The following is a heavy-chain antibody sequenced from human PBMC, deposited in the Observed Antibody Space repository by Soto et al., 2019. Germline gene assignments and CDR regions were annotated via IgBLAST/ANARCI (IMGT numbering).Heavy chain of an antibody. CDR3: ARVGVGLAAPRVWPY. CDR1: GYTFTSYG. Sequence: QVQLAQSGAEVKKHGASVKVSCKASGYTFTSYGITWVRQAPGQGLEWMAWINPYNGNTKYAEKFLGRVTVTTYTSTATAYMEVRSLTSDDTAVFYCARVGVGLAAPRVWPYWGQGTPVTVSS. D-gene: IGHD6-13*01. CDR2: INPYNGNT. J-gene: IGHJ4*02. V-gene: IGHV1-18*01.